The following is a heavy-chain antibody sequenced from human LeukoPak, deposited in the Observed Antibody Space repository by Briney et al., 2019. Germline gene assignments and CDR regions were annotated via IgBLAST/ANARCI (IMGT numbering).Heavy chain of an antibody. Sequence: SETLSLTCTVSGGSISSYYWGWIRQPPGKGLEWIGSIYHSGSTYYNPSLKSRVTISVDTSKNQFSLKLSSVTAADTAVYFCARDSSAIYSASWYVVGDFDYWGQGTLVTVSS. J-gene: IGHJ4*02. CDR1: GGSISSYY. V-gene: IGHV4-38-2*02. D-gene: IGHD6-13*01. CDR3: ARDSSAIYSASWYVVGDFDY. CDR2: IYHSGST.